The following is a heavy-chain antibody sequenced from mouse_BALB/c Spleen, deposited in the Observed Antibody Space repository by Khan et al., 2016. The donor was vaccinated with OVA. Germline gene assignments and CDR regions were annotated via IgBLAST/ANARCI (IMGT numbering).Heavy chain of an antibody. J-gene: IGHJ3*01. D-gene: IGHD2-13*01. CDR3: ARGGDGGFAY. V-gene: IGHV1-9*01. Sequence: QVQLQQSGGDLMKPGASVKISCKATGYTFSSYWIEWVKQRPGHGLEWIGQIFPGSVSTTYNEKFKGKATFTADTSSNTAYMQLSSLTSEDSAVYCCARGGDGGFAYWGQGTLVTVSA. CDR2: IFPGSVST. CDR1: GYTFSSYW.